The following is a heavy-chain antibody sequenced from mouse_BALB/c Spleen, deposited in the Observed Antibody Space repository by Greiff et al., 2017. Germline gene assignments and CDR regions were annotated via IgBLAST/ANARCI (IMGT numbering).Heavy chain of an antibody. J-gene: IGHJ3*01. V-gene: IGHV2-9*02. CDR2: IWAGGST. Sequence: QVQLKESGPGLVAPSQSLSITCTVSGFSLTSYGVHWVRQPPGKGLEWLGVIWAGGSTNYNSALMSRLSISKDNSKSQVFLKMNSLQTDDTAMYYCAKHEGSSFRYAYWGQGTLVTVSA. CDR1: GFSLTSYG. CDR3: AKHEGSSFRYAY. D-gene: IGHD1-1*01.